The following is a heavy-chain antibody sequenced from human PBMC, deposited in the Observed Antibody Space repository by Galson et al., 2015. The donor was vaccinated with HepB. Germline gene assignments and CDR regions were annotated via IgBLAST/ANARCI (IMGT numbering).Heavy chain of an antibody. V-gene: IGHV3-48*04. D-gene: IGHD5-12*01. CDR3: AAYSGYESFDY. CDR1: GFTFSSYS. CDR2: ISSSSSTI. Sequence: SLRLSCAASGFTFSSYSMNWVRQAPGKGLEWVSYISSSSSTIYYADSVKGRFTISRDNAKNSLYLQMNSLRAEDTAVYYCAAYSGYESFDYWGQGTLVTVSS. J-gene: IGHJ4*02.